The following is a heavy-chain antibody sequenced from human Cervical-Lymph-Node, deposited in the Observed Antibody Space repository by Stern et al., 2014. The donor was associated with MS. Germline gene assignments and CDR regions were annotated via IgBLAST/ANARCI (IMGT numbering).Heavy chain of an antibody. V-gene: IGHV5-51*01. J-gene: IGHJ4*02. CDR2: IYPGDSET. Sequence: VQLVESGTEVKKPGESLKISCKGSGYSFTSHWIAWVRQTPGKGLEWMGIIYPGDSETRYSPSFQGQVIISADKSTSTAYLQWSSLKASDTAVYYCAREVTAFDLWGQGTLVTVSS. CDR3: AREVTAFDL. CDR1: GYSFTSHW. D-gene: IGHD2-15*01.